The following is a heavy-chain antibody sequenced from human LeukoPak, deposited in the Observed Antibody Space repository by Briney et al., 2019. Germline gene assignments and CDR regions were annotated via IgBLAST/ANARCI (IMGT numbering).Heavy chain of an antibody. CDR2: IYYSGST. CDR3: ARGANYYDSSGYYPYFDY. J-gene: IGHJ4*02. V-gene: IGHV4-59*01. Sequence: SETLSLTCTVSGCSISSYYWSWIRQPPGKGLEWIGYIYYSGSTNYNPSLKSRVTISVDTSKNQFSLKLSSVTAADTAVYYCARGANYYDSSGYYPYFDYWGQGTLVTVSS. D-gene: IGHD3-22*01. CDR1: GCSISSYY.